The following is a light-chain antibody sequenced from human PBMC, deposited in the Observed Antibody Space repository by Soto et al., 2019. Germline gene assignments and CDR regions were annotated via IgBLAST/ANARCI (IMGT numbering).Light chain of an antibody. CDR2: TNS. V-gene: IGLV1-44*01. J-gene: IGLJ3*02. Sequence: QSVLSQPPSASGTPGQRVTISCSGSSSNIGSNTMSWYQQLPGTAPKLLIFTNSQRHSGVPDRFSGSKSGTSASLAISGLQSEDEADYYCAAWDDSLNGGVFGGGTKVTVL. CDR3: AAWDDSLNGGV. CDR1: SSNIGSNT.